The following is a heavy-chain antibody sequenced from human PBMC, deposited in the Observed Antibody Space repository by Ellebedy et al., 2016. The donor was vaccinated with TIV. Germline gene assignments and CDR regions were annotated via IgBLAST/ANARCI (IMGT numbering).Heavy chain of an antibody. D-gene: IGHD3-22*01. Sequence: GSLRLXXTVSGGSISSSSYYWGWIRQPPGKGLEWIGSIYYSGSTYYNPSLKSRVTISVDTSKNQFSLKLSSVTAADSAVYYCARSYYDGGDYYWDYYGMDVWGQGTTVTVSS. V-gene: IGHV4-39*07. CDR1: GGSISSSSYY. J-gene: IGHJ6*02. CDR2: IYYSGST. CDR3: ARSYYDGGDYYWDYYGMDV.